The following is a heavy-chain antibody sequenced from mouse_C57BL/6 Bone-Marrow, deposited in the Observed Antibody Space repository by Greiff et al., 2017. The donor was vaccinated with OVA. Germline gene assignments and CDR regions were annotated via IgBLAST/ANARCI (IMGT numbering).Heavy chain of an antibody. CDR3: ARGAYDGYYGWYFDV. V-gene: IGHV1-76*01. Sequence: VQLQQSGAELVRPGASVKLSCKASGYTFTDYYINWVKQRPGQGLEWIARIYPGSGNTYYNEKFKGKATLTAEKSSSTAYMQLSSLTSEDSAVYFCARGAYDGYYGWYFDVWGTGTTVTVSS. J-gene: IGHJ1*03. D-gene: IGHD2-3*01. CDR1: GYTFTDYY. CDR2: IYPGSGNT.